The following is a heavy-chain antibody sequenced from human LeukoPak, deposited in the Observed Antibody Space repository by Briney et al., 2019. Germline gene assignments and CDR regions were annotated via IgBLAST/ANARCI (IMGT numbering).Heavy chain of an antibody. CDR2: ISYDGSIK. V-gene: IGHV3-30*18. J-gene: IGHJ4*02. Sequence: PRGSLRLSCAPSGFTFRGYGMHWVRETPGKGLEWGAVISYDGSIKYYADSVKGRFTISRENSKNTLYLQMNSLRTEDTAVYLCEKAWDNSGIQRTDFFDYWGQGTLVTVSS. D-gene: IGHD3-22*01. CDR3: EKAWDNSGIQRTDFFDY. CDR1: GFTFRGYG.